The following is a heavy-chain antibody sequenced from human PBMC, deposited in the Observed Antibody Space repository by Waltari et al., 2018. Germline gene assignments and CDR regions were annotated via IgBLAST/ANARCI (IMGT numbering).Heavy chain of an antibody. CDR1: GFTFDDYA. CDR3: AKGRREKEEVYYYYMDV. CDR2: ISWDGGST. J-gene: IGHJ6*03. Sequence: AASGFTFDDYAMHWVRPAPGKGLEWVSLISWDGGSTYYADSVKGRFTISRDNSKNSLYLQMNSLRAEDTALYYCAKGRREKEEVYYYYMDVWGKGTTVTVSS. V-gene: IGHV3-43D*04. D-gene: IGHD1-26*01.